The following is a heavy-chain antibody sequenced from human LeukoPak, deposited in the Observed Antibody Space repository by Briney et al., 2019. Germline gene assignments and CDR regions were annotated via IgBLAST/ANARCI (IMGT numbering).Heavy chain of an antibody. CDR2: IYHSGST. D-gene: IGHD3/OR15-3a*01. CDR3: ARADGLAWVDY. J-gene: IGHJ4*02. Sequence: SETLSLTCTVSGGSISSGGYSWSWIRQPPGKGLEWIGYIYHSGSTYYNPSLKSRVTMSVDTSKNQFSLKPSSVTAADTAVYYCARADGLAWVDYWGQGTLVTVSS. V-gene: IGHV4-30-4*07. CDR1: GGSISSGGYS.